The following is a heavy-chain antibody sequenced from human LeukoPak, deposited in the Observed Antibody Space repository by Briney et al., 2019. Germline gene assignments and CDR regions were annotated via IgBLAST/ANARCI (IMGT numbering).Heavy chain of an antibody. CDR2: IIPIFGTA. V-gene: IGHV1-69*05. D-gene: IGHD3-22*01. J-gene: IGHJ6*02. CDR1: GGTFSSYA. Sequence: ASVKVSCKASGGTFSSYAISWVRQAPGQGLEWMGGIIPIFGTANYAQKFQGRVTMTRDTSISTAYMELSRLRSDDTAVYYCARVYYDSSGYYYYGMDVWGQGTTVTVSS. CDR3: ARVYYDSSGYYYYGMDV.